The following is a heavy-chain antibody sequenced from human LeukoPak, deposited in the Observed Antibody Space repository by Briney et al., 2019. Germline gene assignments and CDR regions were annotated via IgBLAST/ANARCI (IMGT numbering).Heavy chain of an antibody. CDR1: GGSISSSSYY. V-gene: IGHV4-39*01. Sequence: PSETLSLTCTVSGGSISSSSYYWGWIRQPPGKGLEWIGSIYYSGSTYYNPSLKSRVTISVDTSKNQFSPTLSSVTAADTAVYSCARHMWRGYGDSIGSFDYWGQGTLVTVSS. CDR2: IYYSGST. J-gene: IGHJ4*02. CDR3: ARHMWRGYGDSIGSFDY. D-gene: IGHD4-17*01.